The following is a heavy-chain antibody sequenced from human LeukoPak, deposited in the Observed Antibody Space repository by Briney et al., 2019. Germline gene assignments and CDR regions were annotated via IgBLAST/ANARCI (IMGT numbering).Heavy chain of an antibody. CDR2: IYYSGST. CDR3: ARCGGTTRGAFDI. V-gene: IGHV4-28*01. D-gene: IGHD2-15*01. J-gene: IGHJ3*02. Sequence: SETLSLTCAGSGYSISSSNWWGWIRQPPGKGLEWIGYIYYSGSTYYNPSLKSRVTMSVDTSKNQFSLKLSSVTAVDTAVYYCARCGGTTRGAFDIWGQGTMVTVSS. CDR1: GYSISSSNW.